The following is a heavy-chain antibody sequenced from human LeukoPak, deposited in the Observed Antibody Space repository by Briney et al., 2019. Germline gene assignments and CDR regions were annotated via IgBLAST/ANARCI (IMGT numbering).Heavy chain of an antibody. D-gene: IGHD1-26*01. Sequence: ASVKVSCKASGYTFTGYYMHWVRQAPGQGLEWMGRINPNSGGTNYAQKLQGRVTMTTDTSTSTAYMELRSLRSDDTAVYYCARDGGSYFYFDYWGQGTLVTVSS. CDR2: INPNSGGT. V-gene: IGHV1-2*06. CDR1: GYTFTGYY. CDR3: ARDGGSYFYFDY. J-gene: IGHJ4*02.